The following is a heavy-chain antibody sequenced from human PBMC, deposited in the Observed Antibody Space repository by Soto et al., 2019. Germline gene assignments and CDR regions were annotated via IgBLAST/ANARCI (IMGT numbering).Heavy chain of an antibody. CDR2: IFNSGSS. V-gene: IGHV4-31*03. D-gene: IGHD3-10*01. CDR1: GDSISRNGYF. Sequence: QVQLQESGPGLVKPSQTLSLTCTVSGDSISRNGYFWTWIRQHPGKGLEWIGYIFNSGSSYYNPSLKRRVIISVDTSKNHFSLNLSAVPAADTAVYYCARGTMLRGPGYYYAMVVGGQGTTVSVSS. J-gene: IGHJ6*02. CDR3: ARGTMLRGPGYYYAMVV.